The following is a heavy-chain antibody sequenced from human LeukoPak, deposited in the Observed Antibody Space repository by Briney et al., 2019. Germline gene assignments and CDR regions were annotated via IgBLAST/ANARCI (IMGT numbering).Heavy chain of an antibody. Sequence: ASVKVSCKASGYTFTGYYMHWVRQAPGQGLEWMGRINPNSGGTNYAQKFQGRVTMTRDTSISTAYMELSRLRSDDTAVYYCARVARDSSSWYLRYFDSWGQGTLVTVSS. CDR1: GYTFTGYY. V-gene: IGHV1-2*06. D-gene: IGHD6-13*01. CDR3: ARVARDSSSWYLRYFDS. J-gene: IGHJ4*02. CDR2: INPNSGGT.